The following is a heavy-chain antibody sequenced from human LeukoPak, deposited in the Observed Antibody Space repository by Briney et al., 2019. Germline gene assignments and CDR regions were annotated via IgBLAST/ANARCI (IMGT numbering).Heavy chain of an antibody. CDR2: IYYSGST. V-gene: IGHV4-59*01. D-gene: IGHD5-18*01. J-gene: IGHJ6*03. Sequence: PSETLSLTCTVSGGSIRSYYWSWIRQPPGKGLEWIGYIYYSGSTNHNPSLKSRVTISVDTSKNQFSLKLSSVTAEDTAVYYCARDTAMGGGYYYMDVWGIGTTVTVSS. CDR3: ARDTAMGGGYYYMDV. CDR1: GGSIRSYY.